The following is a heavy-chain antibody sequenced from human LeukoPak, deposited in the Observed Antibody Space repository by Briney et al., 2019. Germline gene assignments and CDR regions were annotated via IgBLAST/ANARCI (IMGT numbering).Heavy chain of an antibody. CDR1: GFTFSSIA. V-gene: IGHV3-30-3*01. J-gene: IGHJ3*02. CDR3: ARGGSPPEALGDALNI. Sequence: GGSLRLSCAASGFTFSSIAMHWVRQAPGKGLEWVAVISSDGNNKYYADSVKGRFTISRDNSKDTVYLQMNSLRVEDTAVYYCARGGSPPEALGDALNIWGQGTMVTVSS. D-gene: IGHD1-26*01. CDR2: ISSDGNNK.